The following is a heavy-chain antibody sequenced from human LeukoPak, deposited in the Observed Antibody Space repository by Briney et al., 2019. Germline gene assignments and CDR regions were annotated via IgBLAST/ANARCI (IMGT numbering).Heavy chain of an antibody. J-gene: IGHJ2*01. CDR3: AREFRPSSTACPPWYFDL. D-gene: IGHD6-6*01. CDR2: IYYSGST. CDR1: GGSISSHY. V-gene: IGHV4-59*11. Sequence: SETLSLTCTVSGGSISSHYWSWIRQPPGKGLEWIGYIYYSGSTNYNPSLKSRVTISVDTSKNQFSLKLSSVTAADTAVYYCAREFRPSSTACPPWYFDLWGRGTLVTVSS.